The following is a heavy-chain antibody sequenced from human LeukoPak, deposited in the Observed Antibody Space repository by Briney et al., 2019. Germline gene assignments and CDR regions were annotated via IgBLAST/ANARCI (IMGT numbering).Heavy chain of an antibody. CDR2: INPNSGGT. J-gene: IGHJ5*02. V-gene: IGHV1-2*06. D-gene: IGHD1-1*01. CDR1: GYTFTGYY. CDR3: ARDLSTTGTTCWFDP. Sequence: ASVKVSCKASGYTFTGYYMHWVRQAPGQGLEWMGRINPNSGGTIYAQKFQGRVTMTRDTSISTAYMELSRLISDDTAVYYCARDLSTTGTTCWFDPWGQGTLVTVSS.